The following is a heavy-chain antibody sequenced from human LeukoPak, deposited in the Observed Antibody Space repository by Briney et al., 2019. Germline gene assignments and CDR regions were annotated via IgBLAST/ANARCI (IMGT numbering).Heavy chain of an antibody. D-gene: IGHD4-11*01. Sequence: GGPLALFCAASGFTFSDYYMRWVRQAPGKGLEWVSYISDNAFRIYYADSVKGRFTISRDNAKNSLYLQMNSLRAEDTAVYFGAKAPASGSQTSSHYRAYFDYWGQGALVTVSS. CDR3: AKAPASGSQTSSHYRAYFDY. V-gene: IGHV3-11*01. CDR2: ISDNAFRI. J-gene: IGHJ4*02. CDR1: GFTFSDYY.